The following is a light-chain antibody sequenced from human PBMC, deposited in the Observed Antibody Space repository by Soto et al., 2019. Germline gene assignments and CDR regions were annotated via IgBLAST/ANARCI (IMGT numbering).Light chain of an antibody. CDR2: GAS. V-gene: IGKV3-20*01. CDR3: QQYATSPVT. Sequence: EIVLTQSPGTLSLSPGERATLSCRASQSVSSSYLAWYQQKPGQAPRLLIYGASSRATGIPDRFSGSGSGTDFTLTISRLEPEDCAVYYCQQYATSPVTFGQGKRLEIK. CDR1: QSVSSSY. J-gene: IGKJ5*01.